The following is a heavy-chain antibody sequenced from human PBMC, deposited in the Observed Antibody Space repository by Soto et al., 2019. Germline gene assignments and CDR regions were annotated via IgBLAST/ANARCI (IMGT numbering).Heavy chain of an antibody. CDR2: IKSKTDGGTT. V-gene: IGHV3-15*07. CDR3: TTFGGRLDDLYYYYGMDV. D-gene: IGHD3-3*01. Sequence: GGSLRLSCAASGFTFSNAWMNWVRQAPGKGLEWVGRIKSKTDGGTTDYAAPVKGRFTISRDDSKNTLYLQMNSLKTEDTAVYYCTTFGGRLDDLYYYYGMDVWGQGTTVTSP. CDR1: GFTFSNAW. J-gene: IGHJ6*02.